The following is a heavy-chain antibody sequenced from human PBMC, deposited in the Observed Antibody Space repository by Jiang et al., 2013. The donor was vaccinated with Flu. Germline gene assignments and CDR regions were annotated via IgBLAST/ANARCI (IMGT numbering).Heavy chain of an antibody. Sequence: LLKPSETLSLTCAVYGGSFSDYYWTWVRQPPGKGLEWIGEISHSGKTHYNPSLKSRVAISEDTSKNQLSLQLSSVTAADTAVYYCTIRFYSGALRYDYWGQGTLVTVSS. CDR3: TIRFYSGALRYDY. J-gene: IGHJ4*02. V-gene: IGHV4-34*01. CDR2: ISHSGKT. D-gene: IGHD5-12*01. CDR1: GGSFSDYY.